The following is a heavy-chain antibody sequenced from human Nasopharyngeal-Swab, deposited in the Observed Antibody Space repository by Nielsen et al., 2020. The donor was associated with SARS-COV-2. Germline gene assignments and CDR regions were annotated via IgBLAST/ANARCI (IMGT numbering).Heavy chain of an antibody. CDR2: IYYSGST. J-gene: IGHJ4*02. CDR1: GGSISSGGYY. D-gene: IGHD5-12*01. CDR3: ARDARLRGYSGYAYDY. V-gene: IGHV4-31*03. Sequence: SEILSLTCTVSGGSISSGGYYWSWIRQPPGKGLEWIGYIYYSGSTYYNPSLKSRVTISVDTSKNQFSLKLSSVTAADTAVYYCARDARLRGYSGYAYDYWGQGTLVTVSS.